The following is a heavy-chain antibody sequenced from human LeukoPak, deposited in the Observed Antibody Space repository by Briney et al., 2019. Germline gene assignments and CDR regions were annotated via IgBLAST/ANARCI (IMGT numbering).Heavy chain of an antibody. Sequence: GGSLRLSCAASGFTFSSSAMSWVRQVPGKGLEWVSGISASGGGGSTYYADSVKGRFTISRDNSKNTLYLQVNSLRAEDTAVYYCAKGGKWDVTPFDYWGQGTLVTVSS. D-gene: IGHD1-26*01. CDR3: AKGGKWDVTPFDY. CDR2: ISASGGGGST. J-gene: IGHJ4*02. V-gene: IGHV3-23*01. CDR1: GFTFSSSA.